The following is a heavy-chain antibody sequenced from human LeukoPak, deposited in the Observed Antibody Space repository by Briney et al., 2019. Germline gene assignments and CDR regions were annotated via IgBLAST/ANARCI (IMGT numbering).Heavy chain of an antibody. Sequence: ASVKVSCTASGYTFTSYGISWVRQAPGQGLEWMGWISAYNGNTNYAQKLQGRVTMTTDTSTSTAYMELRSLRSDDTAVYYSARDDGDYASGALYYYYGMDVWGKGTTVTVSS. D-gene: IGHD4-17*01. V-gene: IGHV1-18*04. CDR1: GYTFTSYG. CDR2: ISAYNGNT. CDR3: ARDDGDYASGALYYYYGMDV. J-gene: IGHJ6*04.